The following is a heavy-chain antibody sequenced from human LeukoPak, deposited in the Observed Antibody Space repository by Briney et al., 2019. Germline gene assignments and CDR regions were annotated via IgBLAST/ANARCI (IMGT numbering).Heavy chain of an antibody. CDR1: GFTVSNYC. CDR2: INTDGTGT. CDR3: ARHSTSIFGVVTEDY. D-gene: IGHD3-3*01. Sequence: PGGSLRLSCAASGFTVSNYCTHWLRQAPGKGLVWVSRINTDGTGTGYADSVKGRFTISRDNAKNTLYLQMNCLRVEDTAVYYCARHSTSIFGVVTEDYWGQGTLVTVSS. V-gene: IGHV3-74*01. J-gene: IGHJ4*02.